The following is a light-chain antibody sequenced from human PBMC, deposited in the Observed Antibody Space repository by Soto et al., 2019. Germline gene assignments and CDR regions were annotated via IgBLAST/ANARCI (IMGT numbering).Light chain of an antibody. CDR3: QQYGDWPLT. V-gene: IGKV3-15*01. Sequence: EIVMTQSPATLSVSPGERATLSCRASQSVSNNLAWYQQKPGQAPRLLIYGASTRATGIPARFSGSGPGTEFTLTISSLQSEDFAVYYCQQYGDWPLTFGGGAKVEIE. CDR2: GAS. J-gene: IGKJ4*01. CDR1: QSVSNN.